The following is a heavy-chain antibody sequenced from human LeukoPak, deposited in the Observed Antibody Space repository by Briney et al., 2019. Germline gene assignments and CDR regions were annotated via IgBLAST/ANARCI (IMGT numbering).Heavy chain of an antibody. Sequence: PGGSLRLSCPASGFTISSYSRNWVRQAPGKGLEWVASISSTSTFIYSADSVKGRFTISRDTAKNSLFLQMNSLRAEDTAADSSAYYCADSSDYHRTYYYYYMDVWGKGTTVTVSS. CDR3: AYYCADSSDYHRTYYYYYMDV. V-gene: IGHV3-21*04. CDR1: GFTISSYS. J-gene: IGHJ6*03. D-gene: IGHD3-22*01. CDR2: ISSTSTFI.